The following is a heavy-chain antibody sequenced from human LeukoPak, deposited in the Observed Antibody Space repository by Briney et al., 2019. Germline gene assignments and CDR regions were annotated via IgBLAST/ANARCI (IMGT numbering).Heavy chain of an antibody. CDR1: GDSIDRSIYY. CDR3: ARDSSTMIVGANAFDI. Sequence: PSETLSLTCSVSGDSIDRSIYYWAWIRQSPGKGLEWIGRIYTSGSTNYNPSLKSRVTISVDTSKNQFSLKLSSVTAADTAVYYCARDSSTMIVGANAFDIWGQGTMVTVSS. D-gene: IGHD3-22*01. CDR2: IYTSGST. V-gene: IGHV4-39*07. J-gene: IGHJ3*02.